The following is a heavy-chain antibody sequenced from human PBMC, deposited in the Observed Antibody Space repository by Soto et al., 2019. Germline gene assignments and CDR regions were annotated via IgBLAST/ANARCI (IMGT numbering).Heavy chain of an antibody. CDR2: ISFDGSIK. V-gene: IGHV3-30*03. J-gene: IGHJ4*02. Sequence: QVQLVESGGGVVQPGRSLRLSCAASGFTFSNYGMQWVRQAPVKGMEWVAVISFDGSIKKYADSVRGRFSISRDDSKETQYLQMKSLKVEDTAVYYCRKLGQVKNSITWGLDYWGQGSLFTVSS. D-gene: IGHD6-13*01. CDR3: RKLGQVKNSITWGLDY. CDR1: GFTFSNYG.